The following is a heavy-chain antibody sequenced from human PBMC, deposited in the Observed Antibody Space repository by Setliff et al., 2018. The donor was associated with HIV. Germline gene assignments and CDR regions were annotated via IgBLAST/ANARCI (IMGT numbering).Heavy chain of an antibody. Sequence: SETLSLTCSVSGGSISSSSYYWGWIRQPPGKGLEWIGSLYYSGSTYYNPSLKSRVTISVDTSKKQFSLKLNSVTAADTAVYYCARGGLGDGYNRDSWGQGTLVTVSS. CDR2: LYYSGST. V-gene: IGHV4-39*07. J-gene: IGHJ4*02. CDR3: ARGGLGDGYNRDS. CDR1: GGSISSSSYY. D-gene: IGHD5-12*01.